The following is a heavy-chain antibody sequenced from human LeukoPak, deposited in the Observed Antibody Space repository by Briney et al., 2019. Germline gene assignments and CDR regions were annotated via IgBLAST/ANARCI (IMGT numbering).Heavy chain of an antibody. V-gene: IGHV4-39*01. CDR3: ASLDREAAAGT. Sequence: SETLSLTCTVSGGSISSSSYYWGWIRQPPGKGLEWIGSIYYSGSTYYNPSLKSRVTISVDTSKNQFSLKLSSVTAADTAVYYCASLDREAAAGTWGQGTLVTVSS. D-gene: IGHD6-13*01. J-gene: IGHJ4*02. CDR2: IYYSGST. CDR1: GGSISSSSYY.